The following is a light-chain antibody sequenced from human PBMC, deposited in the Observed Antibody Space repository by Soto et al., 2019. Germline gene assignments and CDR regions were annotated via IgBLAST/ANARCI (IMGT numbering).Light chain of an antibody. CDR3: QQYNSYPWT. CDR2: KES. J-gene: IGKJ1*01. CDR1: QSISSW. V-gene: IGKV1-5*03. Sequence: DIQMTQSPSTLSASVGDRVTITCRASQSISSWLAWYQQKPGKAPKLLIYKESSLESGVPSRFSCSGSGTEFTLTISILQPDDFATYYSQQYNSYPWTFGQGNKVEIK.